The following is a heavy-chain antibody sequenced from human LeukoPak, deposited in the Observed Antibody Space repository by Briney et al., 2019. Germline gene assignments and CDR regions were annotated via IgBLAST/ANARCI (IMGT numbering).Heavy chain of an antibody. Sequence: SETLSLTCAVYGGSFSGYYWSWIRQPPGKGLEWIGEINHSGSTNYNPSLKSRVTISVDTSKNQFSLKLSSVTAADTAVYYCARQLYYYDSSGYPTPEVWGKGTTATISS. CDR1: GGSFSGYY. V-gene: IGHV4-34*01. CDR2: INHSGST. J-gene: IGHJ6*04. D-gene: IGHD3-22*01. CDR3: ARQLYYYDSSGYPTPEV.